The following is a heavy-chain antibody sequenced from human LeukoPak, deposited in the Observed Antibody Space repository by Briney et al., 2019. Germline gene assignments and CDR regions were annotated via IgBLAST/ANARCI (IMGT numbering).Heavy chain of an antibody. CDR3: ARELLGAPTPGAY. Sequence: PSETLSLTCALSTVSGSSGNWWSWVRQPPGKGLEWIGEVHRTGKTNYNPSLKARVTISIDASKNQLSLGLTSVTAADAAVYYCARELLGAPTPGAYWGQGTRVTVSS. V-gene: IGHV4-4*02. CDR2: VHRTGKT. D-gene: IGHD7-27*01. J-gene: IGHJ4*02. CDR1: TVSGSSGNW.